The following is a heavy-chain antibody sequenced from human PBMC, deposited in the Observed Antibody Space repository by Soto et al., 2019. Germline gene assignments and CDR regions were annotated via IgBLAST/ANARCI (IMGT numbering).Heavy chain of an antibody. V-gene: IGHV4-59*01. CDR1: GGSXSGYY. D-gene: IGHD3-10*01. CDR3: AKNMVRFDP. Sequence: PXETLSLTCTVSGGSXSGYYWTWIRQPPGKALEWIGYIYYSGSINYNPSLKSRVTISVDTSKNQFSLKVSSVTAADTAVYYCAKNMVRFDPWGQGTLVTVSS. CDR2: IYYSGSI. J-gene: IGHJ5*02.